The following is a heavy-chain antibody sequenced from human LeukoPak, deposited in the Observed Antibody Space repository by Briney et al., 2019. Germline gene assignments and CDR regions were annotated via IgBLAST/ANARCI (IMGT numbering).Heavy chain of an antibody. CDR1: GYPFNNYD. CDR3: ARLSSHYGDYKVDP. D-gene: IGHD4-17*01. V-gene: IGHV1-8*01. Sequence: ASVKVSCKASGYPFNNYDINWVRQATGQGLEWMGWMNPHSGKTGYAQNFQGRVTMTRDTSISTAYMELSSLRSEDAAVYYCARLSSHYGDYKVDPWGQGTLVTVSS. CDR2: MNPHSGKT. J-gene: IGHJ5*02.